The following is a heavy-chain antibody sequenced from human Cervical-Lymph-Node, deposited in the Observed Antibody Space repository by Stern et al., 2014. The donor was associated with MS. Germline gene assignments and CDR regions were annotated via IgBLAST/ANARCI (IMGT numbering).Heavy chain of an antibody. CDR2: TFPADSDT. V-gene: IGHV5-51*01. Sequence: MQLVQSGSEVKKPGESLKISCKASRDSFTHSWIGWVRQMPGKGLEWMGITFPADSDTKYSPSFEGQAPFSVDRSTPTPYLQWSGLKASDTAIYYCARHHGHSPTPFDSWGQGTRVTVSS. CDR1: RDSFTHSW. CDR3: ARHHGHSPTPFDS. J-gene: IGHJ4*02. D-gene: IGHD5-24*01.